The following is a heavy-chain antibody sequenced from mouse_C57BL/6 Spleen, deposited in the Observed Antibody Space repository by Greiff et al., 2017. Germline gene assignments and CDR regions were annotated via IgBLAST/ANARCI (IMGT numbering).Heavy chain of an antibody. CDR2: IWRGGST. J-gene: IGHJ1*03. V-gene: IGHV2-5*01. CDR1: GFSLTSYG. CDR3: AKTSITTVDWYFDV. Sequence: QVHVKQSGPGLVQPSQSLSITCTVSGFSLTSYGVHWVRQSPGKGLEWLGVIWRGGSTDYNAAFMSRLSITKDNSKSQVFFKMNSLQADDTAIYYCAKTSITTVDWYFDVWGTGTTVTVSS. D-gene: IGHD1-1*01.